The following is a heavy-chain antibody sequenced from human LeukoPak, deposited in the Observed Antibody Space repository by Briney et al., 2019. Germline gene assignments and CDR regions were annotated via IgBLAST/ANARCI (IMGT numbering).Heavy chain of an antibody. Sequence: PSETLSLTCAVYGGSFSGYYWSWIRRPPGKGLEWIGEINHRGSTNYNPSLKGRATISVDTSKNQFSLKLSSVTAADTAVYYCARTTMVRGTYYMDVWGKGTTVTISS. V-gene: IGHV4-34*01. D-gene: IGHD3-10*01. CDR2: INHRGST. J-gene: IGHJ6*03. CDR3: ARTTMVRGTYYMDV. CDR1: GGSFSGYY.